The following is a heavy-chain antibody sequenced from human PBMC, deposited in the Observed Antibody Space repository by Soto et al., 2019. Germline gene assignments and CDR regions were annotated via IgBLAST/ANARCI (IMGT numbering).Heavy chain of an antibody. CDR3: AGGVGSTPPRY. CDR2: IYASGSP. CDR1: GGSISVYY. V-gene: IGHV4-59*01. D-gene: IGHD2-15*01. Sequence: QVQLQESGPGQVKPSETLSLTCTISGGSISVYYWSWVRQPPGHELEWIGYIYASGSPYYNPSLGGRATISVDTSKTPICLKLTSPTAADTAVYYCAGGVGSTPPRYWGRGTLVTVSS. J-gene: IGHJ4*02.